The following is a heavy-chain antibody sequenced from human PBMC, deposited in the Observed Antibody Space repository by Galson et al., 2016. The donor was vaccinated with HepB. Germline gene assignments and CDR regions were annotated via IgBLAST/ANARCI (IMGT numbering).Heavy chain of an antibody. CDR2: ISSSGSTI. CDR1: GFSFSDSY. Sequence: SLRLSCAASGFSFSDSYMNWIRQAPRKGLEWVSYISSSGSTIYYADSVKGRFTISRDNARNSLYLQMNSLRDEDTAVYFCARGHQLLWNGLDVWGQGTTVTVSS. V-gene: IGHV3-11*01. J-gene: IGHJ6*02. D-gene: IGHD3-10*01. CDR3: ARGHQLLWNGLDV.